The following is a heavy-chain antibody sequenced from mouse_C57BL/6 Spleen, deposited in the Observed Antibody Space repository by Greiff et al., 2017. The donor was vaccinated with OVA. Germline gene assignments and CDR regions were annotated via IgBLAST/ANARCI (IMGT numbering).Heavy chain of an antibody. CDR2: IYPGDGDT. CDR3: ARQGLRTTTTVYYFDY. J-gene: IGHJ2*01. D-gene: IGHD2-1*01. CDR1: GYAFSSSW. V-gene: IGHV1-82*01. Sequence: VMLVESGPELVKPGASVKISCKASGYAFSSSWMNWVKQRPGKGLEWIGRIYPGDGDTNYNGKFKGKATLTADKSSSTAYMQLSSLTSEDSAVYFCARQGLRTTTTVYYFDYWGQGTTLTVSS.